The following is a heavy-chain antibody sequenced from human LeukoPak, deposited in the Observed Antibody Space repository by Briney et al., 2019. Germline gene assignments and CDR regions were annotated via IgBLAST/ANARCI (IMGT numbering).Heavy chain of an antibody. D-gene: IGHD4-17*01. J-gene: IGHJ4*02. V-gene: IGHV3-30*04. CDR1: GFTFSSYV. Sequence: PGGSLRLSCAASGFTFSSYVMHWVRQAPGKGLEWVAIISYDGSNEYYADSVKGRFTISRDNSKNTLYLQMNSLRAEDTAVYYCAKDPSSDYVRCFDYWGQGTLVTVSS. CDR2: ISYDGSNE. CDR3: AKDPSSDYVRCFDY.